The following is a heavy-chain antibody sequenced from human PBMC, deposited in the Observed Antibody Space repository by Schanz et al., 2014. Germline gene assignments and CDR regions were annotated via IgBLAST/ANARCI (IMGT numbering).Heavy chain of an antibody. J-gene: IGHJ4*02. CDR3: FSMHYGNSVY. CDR2: VRNRRNSDII. D-gene: IGHD1-7*01. V-gene: IGHV3-72*01. CDR1: GFTVSDHY. Sequence: ESGGGLVQPGGSLRLSCAVSGFTVSDHYMDWVRQAPGKGLEWLGRVRNRRNSDIIEYAASVEGRFTISRDESKNSVYLQMNSLQTDDTAVYYCFSMHYGNSVYWGQGTLVTVSS.